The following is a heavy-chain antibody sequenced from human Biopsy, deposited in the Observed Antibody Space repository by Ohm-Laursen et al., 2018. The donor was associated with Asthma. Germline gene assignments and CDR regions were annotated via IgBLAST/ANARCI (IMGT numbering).Heavy chain of an antibody. CDR1: GYSISNGGYY. Sequence: SETLSLTCSVSGYSISNGGYYWTWVRQRPGKGLEWIGNIYHRGNTKYNPSLKSRLSFSVDTSKNQFSLKLSSVTGADTAIYFCARDYYDFWNRSVYTYFGMDVWGRGTTVVVSS. V-gene: IGHV4-31*03. J-gene: IGHJ6*02. CDR2: IYHRGNT. CDR3: ARDYYDFWNRSVYTYFGMDV. D-gene: IGHD3-3*01.